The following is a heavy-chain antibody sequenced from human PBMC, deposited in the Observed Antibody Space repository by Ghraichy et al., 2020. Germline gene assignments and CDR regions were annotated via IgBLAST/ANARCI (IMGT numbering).Heavy chain of an antibody. V-gene: IGHV7-4-1*02. CDR1: GYTFISYA. CDR3: AREGGTDCGGDCFYNFHH. J-gene: IGHJ1*01. Sequence: VKVSCKASGYTFISYAMNWVRQAPGQGLEWMGWINTNTGNPTYAQGFTGRFVFSLDTSVSTAYLQISSLRADDTAVFYCAREGGTDCGGDCFYNFHHWGQGTLVTVSS. D-gene: IGHD2-21*02. CDR2: INTNTGNP.